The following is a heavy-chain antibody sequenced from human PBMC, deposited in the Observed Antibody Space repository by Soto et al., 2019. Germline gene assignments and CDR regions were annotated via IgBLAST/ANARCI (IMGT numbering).Heavy chain of an antibody. CDR3: ARVMAAMQNWLDP. D-gene: IGHD2-2*01. Sequence: QVQLQESGPGLVKPSQTLSLTCTVSGGSISNVGYFWSWIRQPPGKGLEWIGFIYHPGTTYYNSSLRSRVSISIDTSKSQFSLKLNSVTAADTAVYYCARVMAAMQNWLDPWGQGTLVTVSP. CDR2: IYHPGTT. V-gene: IGHV4-30-4*01. CDR1: GGSISNVGYF. J-gene: IGHJ5*02.